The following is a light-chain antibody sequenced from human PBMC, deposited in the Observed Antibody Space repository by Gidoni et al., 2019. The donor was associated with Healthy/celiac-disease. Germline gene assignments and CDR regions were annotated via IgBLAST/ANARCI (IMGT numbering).Light chain of an antibody. CDR1: QSISSY. V-gene: IGKV1-39*01. J-gene: IGKJ3*01. Sequence: DIQMTQSPSSLSASVGDRVTITCRASQSISSYLNWYQQKPGKAPKHLIYAASSLQSGVPSRFSGSGSGTDFTLTISSLQPEDFAPYYCQQSYSTPLTFXPXTKVDIK. CDR2: AAS. CDR3: QQSYSTPLT.